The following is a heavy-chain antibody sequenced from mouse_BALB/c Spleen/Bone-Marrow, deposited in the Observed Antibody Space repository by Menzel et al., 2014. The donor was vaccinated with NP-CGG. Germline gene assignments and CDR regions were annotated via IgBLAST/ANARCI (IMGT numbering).Heavy chain of an antibody. J-gene: IGHJ2*01. CDR2: ISTGGTYT. Sequence: EVQLQQSGGGLVKPGGSLKLSCSASGFTFSSSIMSWVRQTPEKRLEWVATISTGGTYTYYPDSVKGRFTISRDNAKNTLYLQMSSLKSEDTAMYYCSRGYGNCSDYWGQGTTLTVSS. D-gene: IGHD2-10*02. V-gene: IGHV5-6-4*01. CDR3: SRGYGNCSDY. CDR1: GFTFSSSI.